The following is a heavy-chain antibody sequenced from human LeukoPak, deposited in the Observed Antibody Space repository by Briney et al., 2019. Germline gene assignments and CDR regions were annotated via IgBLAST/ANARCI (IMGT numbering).Heavy chain of an antibody. D-gene: IGHD5-18*01. V-gene: IGHV1-69*01. CDR1: GGTFSSYA. J-gene: IGHJ6*02. CDR3: ARKHVDTAMAAPYYYYYYGMDV. Sequence: SVTVSCKASGGTFSSYAISWVRQAPEQGLEWMGGIIPIFGTANYAQKFQGRVTITADESTSTAYMELSSLRSEDTAVYYCARKHVDTAMAAPYYYYYYGMDVWGQGTTVTVSS. CDR2: IIPIFGTA.